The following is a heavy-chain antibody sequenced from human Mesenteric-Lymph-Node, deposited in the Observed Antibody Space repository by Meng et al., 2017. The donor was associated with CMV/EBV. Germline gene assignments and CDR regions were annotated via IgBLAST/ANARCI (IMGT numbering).Heavy chain of an antibody. CDR2: IYRSGNT. CDR3: ARASPPSYCRPDCSSLGLGFDS. D-gene: IGHD2-21*01. J-gene: IGHJ4*02. Sequence: GSLRLSCTVSGYLINTGYYWGWIRQSPGKGLESLGNIYRSGNTYYNPSLKGRLTMSVDTSKNLFSMRLTSVTAADTAVYYCARASPPSYCRPDCSSLGLGFDSWGQGTLVTVS. CDR1: GYLINTGYY. V-gene: IGHV4-38-2*02.